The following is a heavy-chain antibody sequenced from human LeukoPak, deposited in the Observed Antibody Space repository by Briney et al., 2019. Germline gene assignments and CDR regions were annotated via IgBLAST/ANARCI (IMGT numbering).Heavy chain of an antibody. CDR1: GLTFSSYS. D-gene: IGHD3-22*01. CDR2: ISSSSSYI. V-gene: IGHV3-21*01. CDR3: ARDRRLYYYDSSAFDY. Sequence: GGSLRLSCAASGLTFSSYSMNWVRQAPAKGLEGVSSISSSSSYIYYADSAKGRFTISRDNAKNSLYLQMKSLRAEDTAVYYCARDRRLYYYDSSAFDYWCQETMVTVSS. J-gene: IGHJ4*02.